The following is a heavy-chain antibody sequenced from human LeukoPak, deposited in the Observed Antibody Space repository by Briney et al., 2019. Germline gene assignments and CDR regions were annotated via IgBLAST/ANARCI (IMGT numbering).Heavy chain of an antibody. Sequence: GGSLRLSCAASGFTVSSNYLSWVRQAPGKGLEWVSVIYSGGSTYYADSVKGRFTISRDNSKNTLYLQMNSLRAEDTAVYYCAKGHYDSSGSSDYWGQGTLVTVSS. CDR2: IYSGGST. D-gene: IGHD3-22*01. J-gene: IGHJ4*02. CDR3: AKGHYDSSGSSDY. V-gene: IGHV3-53*01. CDR1: GFTVSSNY.